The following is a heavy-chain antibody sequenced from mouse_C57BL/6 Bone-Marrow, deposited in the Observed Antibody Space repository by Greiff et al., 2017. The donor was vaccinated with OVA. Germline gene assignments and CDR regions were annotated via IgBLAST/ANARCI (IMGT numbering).Heavy chain of an antibody. V-gene: IGHV1-80*01. CDR3: ARPPIYYYGSSPFYWYFDV. CDR1: GYAFSSYW. J-gene: IGHJ1*03. Sequence: QVQLQQSGAELVKPGASVKISCKASGYAFSSYWMNWVKQRPGKGLEWIGQIYPGDGDTNYNGTFKGKATLTADKSSSPAYMQLSSLTSEDSAVYFCARPPIYYYGSSPFYWYFDVWGTGTTVTVSS. D-gene: IGHD1-1*01. CDR2: IYPGDGDT.